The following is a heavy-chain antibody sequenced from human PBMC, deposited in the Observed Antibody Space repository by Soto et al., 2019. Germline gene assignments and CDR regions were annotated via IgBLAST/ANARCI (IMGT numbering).Heavy chain of an antibody. CDR1: GYTFTSYG. V-gene: IGHV1-18*04. D-gene: IGHD2-2*01. J-gene: IGHJ4*02. Sequence: QVQLVQSGAEVKKPGASAKVSCKASGYTFTSYGISWVRQAPGQGLEWMGWISAYNGNTNYAQKPQGRVTMTTDTSTSTAYMELRSLRSDDTAVYYCASTRYCSSTSCPHCDYWCQGTMVTVSS. CDR2: ISAYNGNT. CDR3: ASTRYCSSTSCPHCDY.